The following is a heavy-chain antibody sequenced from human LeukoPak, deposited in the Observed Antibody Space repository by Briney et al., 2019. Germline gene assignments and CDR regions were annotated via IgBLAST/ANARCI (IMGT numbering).Heavy chain of an antibody. CDR3: ARGVGATNPYYYYFYMHV. CDR1: GFTFSSYA. D-gene: IGHD1-26*01. Sequence: GGTLRLSCAASGFTFSSYAMSWVRQAPGKGLEWVSAISGSGGSTYYADSVKGRFTISRDNSKNTLYLQMNSLRAEDTAVYYCARGVGATNPYYYYFYMHVWDKGTTVTVSS. J-gene: IGHJ6*03. CDR2: ISGSGGST. V-gene: IGHV3-23*01.